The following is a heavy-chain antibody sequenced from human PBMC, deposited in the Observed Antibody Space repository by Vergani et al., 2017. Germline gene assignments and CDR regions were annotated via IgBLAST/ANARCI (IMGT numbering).Heavy chain of an antibody. CDR2: INHSGST. J-gene: IGHJ5*02. CDR1: GGSFSGYY. D-gene: IGHD3-10*01. V-gene: IGHV4-34*01. CDR3: ARGVLXKLTMVRGVHWFDP. Sequence: QVQLQQWGAGLLKPSETLPLTCAVYGGSFSGYYWSWIRQPPGKGLEWIGEINHSGSTNYNPSLKSRVTISVDTSKNQFSLKLSSVTAADTAVYYCARGVLXKLTMVRGVHWFDPWGQGTLVTVSS.